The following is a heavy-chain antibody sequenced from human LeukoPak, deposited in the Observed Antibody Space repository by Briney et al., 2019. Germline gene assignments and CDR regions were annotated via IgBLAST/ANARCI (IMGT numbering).Heavy chain of an antibody. J-gene: IGHJ4*02. Sequence: GGSLRLSCAASGFTFSSYWMSWVRQAPGKGLEWVANIKQDGSEKYYVDSVKGRFTISRDNAKNSLYLQMNSLRAEDTAVYYCAAFEGDSSGYYYGGGYWGQGTLVTVSS. V-gene: IGHV3-7*01. CDR2: IKQDGSEK. CDR1: GFTFSSYW. D-gene: IGHD3-22*01. CDR3: AAFEGDSSGYYYGGGY.